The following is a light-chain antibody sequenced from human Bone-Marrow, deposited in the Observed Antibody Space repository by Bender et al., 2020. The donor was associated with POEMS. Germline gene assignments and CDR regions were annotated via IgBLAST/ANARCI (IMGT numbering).Light chain of an antibody. CDR1: SSDVGSYNL. CDR3: CSFGGSTTLIWV. Sequence: QSALTQPASVSGSPGQSITISCTGTSSDVGSYNLVSWYQHHPGKAPQLIIYEVSKRPSGVSDRFSGSKSGNTASLTISGLQAEDEAHYYCCSFGGSTTLIWVFGGGTQVTVL. V-gene: IGLV2-23*02. CDR2: EVS. J-gene: IGLJ3*02.